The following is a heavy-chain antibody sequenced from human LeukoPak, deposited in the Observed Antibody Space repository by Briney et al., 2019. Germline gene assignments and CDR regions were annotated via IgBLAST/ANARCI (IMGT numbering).Heavy chain of an antibody. V-gene: IGHV4-34*01. CDR2: INHSGST. D-gene: IGHD3-3*01. CDR1: GGSFSGYY. CDR3: ARGPRFLEWLPRGYYYYYMDV. J-gene: IGHJ6*03. Sequence: PSETLSLTCAVYGGSFSGYYWSWIRQPPGKGLEWIGEINHSGSTNYNPSLKSRVTISVDTSKNQFSLKLSSVTAADTAVYYCARGPRFLEWLPRGYYYYYMDVWGKGTTVTVSS.